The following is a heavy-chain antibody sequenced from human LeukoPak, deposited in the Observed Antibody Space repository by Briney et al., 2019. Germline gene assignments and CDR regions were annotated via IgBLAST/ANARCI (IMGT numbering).Heavy chain of an antibody. Sequence: SVKVSCKASGYTFTGYYMHWVRQAPGQGLEWMGWINPNSGGTNYAQKFQGRVTMTRDTSISTAYMELSRLRSDDTAVYYCAREALSLDTAMVLYFDYWGQGTLVTVSS. V-gene: IGHV1-2*02. J-gene: IGHJ4*02. CDR1: GYTFTGYY. D-gene: IGHD5-18*01. CDR2: INPNSGGT. CDR3: AREALSLDTAMVLYFDY.